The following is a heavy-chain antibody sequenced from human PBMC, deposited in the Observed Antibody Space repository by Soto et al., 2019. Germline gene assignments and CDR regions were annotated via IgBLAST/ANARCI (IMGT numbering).Heavy chain of an antibody. CDR1: GFTFSSYA. J-gene: IGHJ4*02. CDR2: ISYDGSNK. Sequence: QVQLVESGGGVVQPGRSLRLSCAASGFTFSSYAMHWVRQAPGKGLEWVAVISYDGSNKYYADSVKGRFTIYRDNSKNTLYLQMNSLRAEDTAVYYCARDFDYWGQGTLVTVSS. CDR3: ARDFDY. V-gene: IGHV3-30-3*01.